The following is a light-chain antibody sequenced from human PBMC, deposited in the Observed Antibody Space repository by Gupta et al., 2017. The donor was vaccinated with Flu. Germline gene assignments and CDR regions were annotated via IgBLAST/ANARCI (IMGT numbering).Light chain of an antibody. CDR3: QQDNSLPRT. J-gene: IGKJ1*01. Sequence: PSSETASVGDRVTNSVRSSPGISSCLAWYQQKPGKPPQLLIHSASSVESGVPSRFSGSGSGTDFTLTISSLQPEDFATYYCQQDNSLPRTFGQGTKVEIK. CDR2: SAS. V-gene: IGKV1-12*01. CDR1: PGISSC.